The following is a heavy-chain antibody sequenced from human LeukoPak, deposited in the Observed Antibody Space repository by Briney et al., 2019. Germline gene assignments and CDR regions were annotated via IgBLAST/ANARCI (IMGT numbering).Heavy chain of an antibody. V-gene: IGHV4-39*01. CDR1: GGSISSSSYY. J-gene: IGHJ4*02. Sequence: PSETLSLTCTVSGGSISSSSYYWGWIRQPPGKGLEWIGSIYHSGSTYYNPSLKSRVTISVDTSKNQFSLKLSSVTAADTAVYYCASLWAYFDYWGQGTLVTVSS. CDR2: IYHSGST. D-gene: IGHD7-27*01. CDR3: ASLWAYFDY.